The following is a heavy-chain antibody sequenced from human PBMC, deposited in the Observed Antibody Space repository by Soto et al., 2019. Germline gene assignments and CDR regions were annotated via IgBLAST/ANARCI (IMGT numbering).Heavy chain of an antibody. CDR2: IYYSGST. J-gene: IGHJ6*02. V-gene: IGHV4-30-4*01. CDR3: AREGYGDYRDYYGMDV. D-gene: IGHD4-17*01. Sequence: KASETLSLTCTVSGGSISSGDYYWSWIRQPPGKGLEWIGYIYYSGSTYYNPSLKSRVTISVDTSKNQFSLKLSSVTAADTAVYYCAREGYGDYRDYYGMDVWGQGTTVTVSS. CDR1: GGSISSGDYY.